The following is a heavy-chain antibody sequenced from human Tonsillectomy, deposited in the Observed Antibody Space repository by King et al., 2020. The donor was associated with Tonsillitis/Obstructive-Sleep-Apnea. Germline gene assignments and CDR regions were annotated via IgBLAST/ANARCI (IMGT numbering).Heavy chain of an antibody. CDR3: VRDKAEYSSSWRLKY. CDR2: LDYYGSDK. D-gene: IGHD6-6*01. Sequence: VQLVESGGGGGQPGRSLRLSCAGAGFSFSHFCIHWVRPVPGKGVGWGGLLDYYGSDKYYGESVKGRVTTSRDNSKNTVFLQMDRLRVEGTAVYYCVRDKAEYSSSWRLKYWGQGTLVTVSS. V-gene: IGHV3-33*01. CDR1: GFSFSHFC. J-gene: IGHJ4*02.